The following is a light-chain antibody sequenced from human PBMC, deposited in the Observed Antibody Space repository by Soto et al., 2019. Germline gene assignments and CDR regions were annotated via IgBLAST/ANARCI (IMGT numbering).Light chain of an antibody. Sequence: DIQMTQSPSTLSASVADRVTITCRASQSISSWLAWYQQKPGKAPKLLIYKASTLKSGVPSRFSGSGSGTEFTLTISSLQPDDFATYYCQHYNSYSEAVGQGTKVQI. J-gene: IGKJ1*01. CDR2: KAS. CDR1: QSISSW. V-gene: IGKV1-5*03. CDR3: QHYNSYSEA.